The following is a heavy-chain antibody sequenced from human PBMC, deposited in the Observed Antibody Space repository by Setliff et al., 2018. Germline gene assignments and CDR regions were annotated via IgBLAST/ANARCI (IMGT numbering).Heavy chain of an antibody. CDR1: GDSIINYY. D-gene: IGHD1-26*01. Sequence: PSETLSLTCTVSGDSIINYYWSWIRQPPGKGLEWIGDIYSSGNTNYNPSLKSRVTISVDTSKNQFSLNLTSVTAADTAVYYCARGLHSGTYWGKGTTVTVS. CDR3: ARGLHSGTY. J-gene: IGHJ6*03. V-gene: IGHV4-4*08. CDR2: IYSSGNT.